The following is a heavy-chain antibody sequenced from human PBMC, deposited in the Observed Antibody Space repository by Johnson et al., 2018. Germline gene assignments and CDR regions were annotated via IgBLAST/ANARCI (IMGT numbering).Heavy chain of an antibody. CDR3: ASAAAPYYYYYMDV. V-gene: IGHV3-30-3*01. J-gene: IGHJ6*03. Sequence: QVQLVQYGGGVVQPGRSLRLSCAASGFTFSRYAMHWVRQAPGKGLEWVAVISYDGSNKYFADSVKGRFTISRDNSKNTLYLQMNSLRPEDTAVYYCASAAAPYYYYYMDVWGKGTTVTVSS. CDR1: GFTFSRYA. D-gene: IGHD2-15*01. CDR2: ISYDGSNK.